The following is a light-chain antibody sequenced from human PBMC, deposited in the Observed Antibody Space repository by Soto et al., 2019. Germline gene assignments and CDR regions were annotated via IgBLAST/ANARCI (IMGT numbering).Light chain of an antibody. CDR2: DAS. Sequence: ENVLTQSPATLSLSPGERATLSCRASQNVGSYLAWYQQKPGQAPRLLIYDASNRATGIPARFTGSGSGTDFTLTIHRLEPEEFAVYYCQPANNWPPTFGQGTKLEMK. CDR3: QPANNWPPT. J-gene: IGKJ2*01. CDR1: QNVGSY. V-gene: IGKV3-11*01.